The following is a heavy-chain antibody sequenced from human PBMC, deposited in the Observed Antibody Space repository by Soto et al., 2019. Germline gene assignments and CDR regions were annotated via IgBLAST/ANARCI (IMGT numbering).Heavy chain of an antibody. J-gene: IGHJ4*02. V-gene: IGHV3-23*01. CDR3: AKARGGWSGEVGY. CDR2: ISGSGGST. CDR1: GLTFSSYA. Sequence: EVQLLESGGGLVQPGGSLRLSCAASGLTFSSYAMSWVRQAPGKGVEWGSAISGSGGSTYYADSLKGRFTNSRDNSKNTLYLQMNSLRAEDTAVYYCAKARGGWSGEVGYWGQGTLVTVSS. D-gene: IGHD6-19*01.